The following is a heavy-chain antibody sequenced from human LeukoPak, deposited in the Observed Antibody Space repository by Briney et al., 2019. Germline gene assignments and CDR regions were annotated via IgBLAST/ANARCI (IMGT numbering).Heavy chain of an antibody. CDR3: ARDRCSNSDCPFDY. J-gene: IGHJ4*02. Sequence: GRCLRLSCVGSGFPFGIHGMNCVPQAPGKGLECVSFISTSSTYIKYTDSLKGRFTVSRDNVKMSLYLQRSSLTGEDTAVYYCARDRCSNSDCPFDYWGQGTLGSVSS. CDR1: GFPFGIHG. V-gene: IGHV3-21*01. D-gene: IGHD2-21*02. CDR2: ISTSSTYI.